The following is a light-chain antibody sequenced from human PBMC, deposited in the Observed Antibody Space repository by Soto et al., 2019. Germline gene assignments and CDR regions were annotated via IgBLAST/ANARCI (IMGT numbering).Light chain of an antibody. CDR3: CSYAGSYTLL. CDR1: SSAIGGYKY. Sequence: QSALTTPRSVSGARGPADTISGTGTSSAIGGYKYVSWYQQHPGKAPKLIICDVSQRPSGVPDRFSGSKSGNTASLTISGLQAEDEADYYCCSYAGSYTLLFGGGTKLTVL. CDR2: DVS. J-gene: IGLJ2*01. V-gene: IGLV2-11*01.